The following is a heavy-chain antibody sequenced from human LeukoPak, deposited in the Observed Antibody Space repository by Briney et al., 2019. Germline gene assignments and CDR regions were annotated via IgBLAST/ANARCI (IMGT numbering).Heavy chain of an antibody. CDR2: ISPYNGNT. J-gene: IGHJ4*02. CDR3: ARELSYYGSGNYYQGRGYYFDY. D-gene: IGHD3-10*01. Sequence: GASVKVSCKASGYTFTTYGISWVRQAPGQGLEWMGWISPYNGNTNYAEKVQGRITMTTDTYTRTVSMELGSLTSDDTAVYYCARELSYYGSGNYYQGRGYYFDYSGQGTLLTVSS. CDR1: GYTFTTYG. V-gene: IGHV1-18*01.